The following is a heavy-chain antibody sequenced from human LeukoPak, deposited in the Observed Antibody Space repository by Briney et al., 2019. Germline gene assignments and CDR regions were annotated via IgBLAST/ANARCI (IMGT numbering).Heavy chain of an antibody. Sequence: PSQTLSLTCTASGVSISRGGNYWSWIRQHPGKGLEWIGYVYNNRRTYYNPSLKSRLAMSVDTSANQFSLKLSSVTAADTAVYYCARDTSGYYYFDSWGQGTLVTVSS. CDR3: ARDTSGYYYFDS. CDR2: VYNNRRT. J-gene: IGHJ4*02. CDR1: GVSISRGGNY. D-gene: IGHD3-22*01. V-gene: IGHV4-31*03.